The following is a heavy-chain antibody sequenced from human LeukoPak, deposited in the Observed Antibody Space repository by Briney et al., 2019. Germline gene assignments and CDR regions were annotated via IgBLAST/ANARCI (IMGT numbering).Heavy chain of an antibody. CDR3: ARHKFSSGSWYFDY. CDR1: GGSISSYY. Sequence: SXTLSLTRTVSGGSISSYYWSWIRQPPGKGLEWIGYIYTSGSTNYNPSLKSRVTISVDTSKNQFSLKLSSVTAADTAVYYCARHKFSSGSWYFDYWGQGTLVTVSS. V-gene: IGHV4-4*09. D-gene: IGHD6-19*01. CDR2: IYTSGST. J-gene: IGHJ4*01.